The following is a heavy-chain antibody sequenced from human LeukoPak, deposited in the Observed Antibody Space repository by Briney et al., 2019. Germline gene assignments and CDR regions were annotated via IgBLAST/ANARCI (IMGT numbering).Heavy chain of an antibody. D-gene: IGHD5-24*01. V-gene: IGHV3-53*01. CDR3: ARGAGYNYPYYFDY. CDR1: GFTVSSNY. J-gene: IGHJ4*02. CDR2: IYGGGNI. Sequence: GGSLRLSCVASGFTVSSNYMNWVRQAPGKGLEWVSVIYGGGNIYYADSVKGRFTISRDNSKNTLYLQMNSLRAEDTAVYYCARGAGYNYPYYFDYWGQGTLVTVSS.